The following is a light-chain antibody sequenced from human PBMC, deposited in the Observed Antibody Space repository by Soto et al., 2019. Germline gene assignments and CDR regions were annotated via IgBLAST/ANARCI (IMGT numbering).Light chain of an antibody. J-gene: IGLJ2*01. CDR1: NSNIGAGYD. CDR2: DNT. CDR3: QSYDSRLSGVV. V-gene: IGLV1-40*01. Sequence: QSVLTQPPSVSGAPGQRVTISCTGSNSNIGAGYDVHWYQQLPGTAPKLLIYDNTNRPSGVPDRFSGSKSGTSASLAITGLQAEDEADYYCQSYDSRLSGVVFGGRTKLTVL.